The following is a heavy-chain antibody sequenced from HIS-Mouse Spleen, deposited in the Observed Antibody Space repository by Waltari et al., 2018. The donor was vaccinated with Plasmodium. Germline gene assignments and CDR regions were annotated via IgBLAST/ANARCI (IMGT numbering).Heavy chain of an antibody. D-gene: IGHD5-12*01. CDR2: IKQDGSEK. CDR1: RFPFSRSW. J-gene: IGHJ2*01. CDR3: ARDRRGYWYFDL. Sequence: EVQLVESGGGLVQPGGSLGLSCAAPRFPFSRSWMGWVRQAPGKGLEWVANIKQDGSEKYYVDSVKGRFTISRDNAKNSLYLQMNSLRAEDTAVYYCARDRRGYWYFDLWGRGTLVTVSS. V-gene: IGHV3-7*01.